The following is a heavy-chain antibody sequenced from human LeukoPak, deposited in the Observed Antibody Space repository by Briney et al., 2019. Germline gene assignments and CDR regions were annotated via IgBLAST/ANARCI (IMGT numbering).Heavy chain of an antibody. J-gene: IGHJ5*02. CDR3: AKGGYASCFDP. D-gene: IGHD2-15*01. CDR1: GFTFSEHS. V-gene: IGHV3-23*05. Sequence: GGSLRLSCEASGFTFSEHSMSWVRQAPGKGLEWVSSIKRDGSNTYYTDSVEGRFTISRDNSKNTLYLEMNTLRAEDTAVYYCAKGGYASCFDPWGQGTQVTVSS. CDR2: IKRDGSNT.